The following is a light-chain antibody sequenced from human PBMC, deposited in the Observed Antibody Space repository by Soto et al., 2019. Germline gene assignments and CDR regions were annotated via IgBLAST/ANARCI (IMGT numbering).Light chain of an antibody. Sequence: QSALTQPASVSGSSGQSITISCTGTSSDVDGYNYVSWYQQHPGKAPKLMIYEVSNRPSGVSNRFSGSKSGNTASLTLSGLQAEDEADYYCSSYTTSSTHWVFGGGTKLTVL. CDR3: SSYTTSSTHWV. V-gene: IGLV2-14*01. CDR1: SSDVDGYNY. CDR2: EVS. J-gene: IGLJ3*02.